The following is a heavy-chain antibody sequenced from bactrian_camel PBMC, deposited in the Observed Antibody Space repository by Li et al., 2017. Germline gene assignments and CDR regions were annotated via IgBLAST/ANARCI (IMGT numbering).Heavy chain of an antibody. J-gene: IGHJ4*01. CDR2: LYTGGGTP. CDR1: GYTVSSFC. V-gene: IGHV3S29*01. Sequence: QLVESGGGSVQAGGSLRLSCAASGYTVSSFCMGWFRQAPGKEREGVASLYTGGGTPYYADSVKGRFTISQDNAKNTLYLQMNSLKPEDTAVYYCAAAKLQCRSTWEYRGFYPYWGQGTQVTVS. D-gene: IGHD3*01. CDR3: AAAKLQCRSTWEYRGFYPY.